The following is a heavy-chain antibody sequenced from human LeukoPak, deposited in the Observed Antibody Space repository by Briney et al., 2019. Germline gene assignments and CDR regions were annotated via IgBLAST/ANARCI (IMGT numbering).Heavy chain of an antibody. CDR1: GGSISSYY. Sequence: SETLSLTCTVSGGSISSYYWSWIRQPPGKGLEWIGYIYHSGSTYYNPSLKSRVTISVDRSKNQFSLKLSSVTAADTAVYYCARGFNGSGSYPNWFDPWGQGTLVTVSS. J-gene: IGHJ5*02. D-gene: IGHD3-10*01. V-gene: IGHV4-59*12. CDR3: ARGFNGSGSYPNWFDP. CDR2: IYHSGST.